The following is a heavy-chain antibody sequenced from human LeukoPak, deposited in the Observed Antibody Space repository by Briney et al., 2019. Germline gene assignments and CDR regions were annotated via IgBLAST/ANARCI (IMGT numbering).Heavy chain of an antibody. CDR3: ARPRAAGY. CDR1: GFTVSSNY. V-gene: IGHV3-48*04. Sequence: GSLRLSCAASGFTVSSNYMNWVRQAPGKGLEWVSFISFSGTTVEYADSVKGRFTISRDNANNLLYLQMNSLRAEDTAIYYCARPRAAGYWGQGTLVTVSS. D-gene: IGHD2-15*01. J-gene: IGHJ4*02. CDR2: ISFSGTTV.